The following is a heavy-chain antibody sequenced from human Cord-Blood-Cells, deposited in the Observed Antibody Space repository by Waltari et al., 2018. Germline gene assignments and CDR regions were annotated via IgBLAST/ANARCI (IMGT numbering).Heavy chain of an antibody. CDR3: ARAGDSSGYYVSNDY. CDR1: GGSFSGYY. CDR2: INHSGST. D-gene: IGHD3-22*01. Sequence: QVQLQQWGAGLLKPSETLSLTCAVYGGSFSGYYWSWIRQPPGKGLEWIGEINHSGSTNYNPSLKSRVTISVDTSKNQFSLKLSSVTAADTAVYYCARAGDSSGYYVSNDYWGQGTLVTVSS. J-gene: IGHJ4*02. V-gene: IGHV4-34*01.